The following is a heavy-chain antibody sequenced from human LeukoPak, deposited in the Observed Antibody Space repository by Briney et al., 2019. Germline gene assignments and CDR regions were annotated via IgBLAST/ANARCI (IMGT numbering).Heavy chain of an antibody. CDR3: VRDIQWRFDP. CDR2: ISTNKGNT. Sequence: ASVKVSCKSSGYMFTSYGISWVRQAPGQGLEWMGWISTNKGNTNYAQRLQGRGTMTTDTSTSTAYMELRSLRSDDTAIYYCVRDIQWRFDPWGQGTLVTVSS. CDR1: GYMFTSYG. J-gene: IGHJ5*02. D-gene: IGHD2-8*01. V-gene: IGHV1-18*01.